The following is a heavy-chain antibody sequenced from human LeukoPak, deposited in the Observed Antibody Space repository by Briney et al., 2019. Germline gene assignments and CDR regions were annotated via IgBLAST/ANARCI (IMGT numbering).Heavy chain of an antibody. J-gene: IGHJ4*02. Sequence: GGSLRLSCAASGLTFNSYGMHWVRQAPGKGLEWVAIISYDESNKYYADSVKGRFTISRDNSKNTLFLQMTSLRAEDTAVYYCARETYYYDSSGYYDYWGQGTLVTVSS. V-gene: IGHV3-30*03. CDR2: ISYDESNK. CDR3: ARETYYYDSSGYYDY. D-gene: IGHD3-22*01. CDR1: GLTFNSYG.